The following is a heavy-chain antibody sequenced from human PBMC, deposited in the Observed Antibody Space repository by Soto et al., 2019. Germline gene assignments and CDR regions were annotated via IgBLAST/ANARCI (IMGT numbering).Heavy chain of an antibody. D-gene: IGHD3-3*01. CDR3: ARDPTIFGVVQNYGMDV. V-gene: IGHV1-18*01. J-gene: IGHJ6*02. CDR1: GYTFTTFG. CDR2: ISAYNGYT. Sequence: ASVKVSCKASGYTFTTFGLSCVRQAPGQGLEWMGWISAYNGYTNYAQKLQGRVTMTTDTSTSTAYMELRSLRSDDTAVYYCARDPTIFGVVQNYGMDVWGQGTTVTVSS.